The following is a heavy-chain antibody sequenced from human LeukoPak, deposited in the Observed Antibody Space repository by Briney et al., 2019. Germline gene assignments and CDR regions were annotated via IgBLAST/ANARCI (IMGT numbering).Heavy chain of an antibody. D-gene: IGHD6-19*01. CDR3: ARAIAVAGKSDY. Sequence: GGSLRLSCAASGFIFSNYGINWVRQAPGKGLEWVSGISTTGSYKYYADAVKGRFTISRDNAETSVYLQMNSLRVEDTALYFCARAIAVAGKSDYWGQGTLVTVSP. CDR1: GFIFSNYG. V-gene: IGHV3-21*01. J-gene: IGHJ4*02. CDR2: ISTTGSYK.